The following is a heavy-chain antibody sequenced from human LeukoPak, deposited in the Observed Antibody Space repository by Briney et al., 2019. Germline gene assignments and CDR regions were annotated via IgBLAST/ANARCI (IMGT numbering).Heavy chain of an antibody. CDR3: ARESEIAVADY. Sequence: SETLSLTCAVYGGSFSGYYWSWIRQPPGKGLEWIGEINHSGSTNYNPSLKSRVTISVDTSKNQFSLKLSSVTAADTAVYYCARESEIAVADYWGQGTLVTVSS. CDR2: INHSGST. J-gene: IGHJ4*02. V-gene: IGHV4-34*01. CDR1: GGSFSGYY. D-gene: IGHD6-19*01.